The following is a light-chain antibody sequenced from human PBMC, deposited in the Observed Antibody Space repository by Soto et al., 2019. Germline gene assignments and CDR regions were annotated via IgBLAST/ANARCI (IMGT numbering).Light chain of an antibody. CDR1: QSIRNY. Sequence: DIQMTQSPSSLSASVGDRVTITCRASQSIRNYVNWYQQKPGKAPKFLIYVASTLQSGVPSRFSAGLSGTDYPPTLSSRQPEDCAIYYCQQSYRPPSTF. V-gene: IGKV1-39*01. CDR3: QQSYRPPST. J-gene: IGKJ2*01. CDR2: VAS.